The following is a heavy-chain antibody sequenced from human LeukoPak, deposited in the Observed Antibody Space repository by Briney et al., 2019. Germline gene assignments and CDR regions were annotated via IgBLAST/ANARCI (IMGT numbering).Heavy chain of an antibody. CDR3: AKDESWYPQDAFDI. CDR2: ISGSGGST. D-gene: IGHD6-13*01. V-gene: IGHV3-23*01. CDR1: GFTLSRYA. Sequence: GGSLPLSCSPSGFTLSRYAMSCLRHAPGKGLEWGSAISGSGGSTYYADSVKGRFTISRDNSKNTLYLQMNSLRAEDTAVYYCAKDESWYPQDAFDIWGQGTMVTVSS. J-gene: IGHJ3*02.